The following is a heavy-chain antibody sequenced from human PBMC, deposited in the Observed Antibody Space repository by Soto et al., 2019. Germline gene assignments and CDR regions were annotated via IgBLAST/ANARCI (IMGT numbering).Heavy chain of an antibody. CDR3: AHRPINFMASWFDP. Sequence: QITLKESGPTLVKPAQTLTLTCTFSGFSLDTSGVAVGWLRQPPGKALEWLALVYWDDDKRYSPSLKSRLTNTQDTSKTQVVLTMTNMDPVDTATYYCAHRPINFMASWFDPWGQGILVNVSS. V-gene: IGHV2-5*02. CDR2: VYWDDDK. D-gene: IGHD5-12*01. J-gene: IGHJ5*02. CDR1: GFSLDTSGVA.